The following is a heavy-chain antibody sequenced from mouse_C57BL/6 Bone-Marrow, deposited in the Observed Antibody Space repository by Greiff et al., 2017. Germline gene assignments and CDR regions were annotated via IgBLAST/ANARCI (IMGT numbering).Heavy chain of an antibody. CDR2: INPSNGGT. CDR1: GYTFTSYW. V-gene: IGHV1-53*01. J-gene: IGHJ1*03. CDR3: ARGDYSRGYFDV. Sequence: QVQLQQPGTELVKPGASVKLSCKASGYTFTSYWMHWVKQRPGQGLEWIGNINPSNGGTNYNEKFKSKATLTVYKSSSTAYMQLSSLTSEDSAVYYCARGDYSRGYFDVWGTGTTVTVSS. D-gene: IGHD1-1*01.